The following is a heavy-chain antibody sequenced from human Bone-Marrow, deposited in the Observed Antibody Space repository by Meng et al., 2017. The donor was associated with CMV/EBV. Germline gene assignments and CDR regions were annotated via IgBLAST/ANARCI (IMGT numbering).Heavy chain of an antibody. J-gene: IGHJ6*01. V-gene: IGHV3-21*01. Sequence: GGSLRLSCAASGFTFSSYSMNWVRQAPGKGLEWVSSISSSSSYIYYADSVKGRFTISRDNAKNSLYLQMNSLRAEDTAVYYCARALDSSGWSYYYYYGMDVWGQGTTVTGSS. CDR3: ARALDSSGWSYYYYYGMDV. D-gene: IGHD6-19*01. CDR2: ISSSSSYI. CDR1: GFTFSSYS.